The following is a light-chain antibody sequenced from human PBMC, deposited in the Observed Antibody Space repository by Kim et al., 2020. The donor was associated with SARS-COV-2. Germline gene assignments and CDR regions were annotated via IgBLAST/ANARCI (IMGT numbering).Light chain of an antibody. Sequence: IQMTQSPSTLSASVGDRVTITCRASESINNWLAWYQQKVGKAPKLLIYLGSTLQSGVPSRFSGSGTGTEFTLTISSLQPDDFATYYCQQYKSFSRTFGHGTKVDIK. J-gene: IGKJ1*01. CDR2: LGS. V-gene: IGKV1-5*03. CDR3: QQYKSFSRT. CDR1: ESINNW.